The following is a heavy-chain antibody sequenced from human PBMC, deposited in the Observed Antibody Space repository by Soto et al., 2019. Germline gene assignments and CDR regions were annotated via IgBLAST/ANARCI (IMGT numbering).Heavy chain of an antibody. V-gene: IGHV1-46*03. CDR1: GYTFTSYY. D-gene: IGHD3-10*01. Sequence: ASVKVSCKASGYTFTSYYMHWVRQAPGQGLEWMGIINPSGGSTSYAQKFQGRVTMTRDTSTSTVYMELSSLRSEDTAVYYCARDFRPRYYYGSGSYTTDHWGQGTLVTVSS. CDR2: INPSGGST. CDR3: ARDFRPRYYYGSGSYTTDH. J-gene: IGHJ4*02.